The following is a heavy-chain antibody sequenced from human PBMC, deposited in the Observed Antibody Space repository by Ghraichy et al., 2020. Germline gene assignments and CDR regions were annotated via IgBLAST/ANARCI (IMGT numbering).Heavy chain of an antibody. CDR2: ISTSGSTI. CDR1: GFTFSSYS. D-gene: IGHD3-22*01. V-gene: IGHV3-48*01. Sequence: GESLNISCEVSGFTFSSYSMNWVRQAPEKGLEWVSCISTSGSTIYYADSVKGRFTISRDNAKNSLYLQMHSLRAEDTAVYYCARNYDTSGFFARFFDYWGQGTLVAVSS. J-gene: IGHJ4*02. CDR3: ARNYDTSGFFARFFDY.